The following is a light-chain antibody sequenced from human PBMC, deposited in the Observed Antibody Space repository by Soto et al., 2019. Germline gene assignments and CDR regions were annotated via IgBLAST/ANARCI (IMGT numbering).Light chain of an antibody. CDR3: QQYCCSPRT. V-gene: IGKV3-20*01. Sequence: VLTQSPGTLSLSPGERATLSCRASQRISSNYLAWYQQRPGQAPRLLIYGASNRATGIPDRFSGSGSGTDFTLTISRLEPEDIAVYYCQQYCCSPRTFGQGTKVEI. CDR1: QRISSNY. J-gene: IGKJ1*01. CDR2: GAS.